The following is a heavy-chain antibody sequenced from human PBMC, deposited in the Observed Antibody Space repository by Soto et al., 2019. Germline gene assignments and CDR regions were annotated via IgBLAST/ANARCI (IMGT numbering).Heavy chain of an antibody. D-gene: IGHD3-22*01. Sequence: QVQLQQWGAGLLKPSETLSLTCAVYGGSFSVYYWSWIRQPPGKGLGWIGEINHSGSTNYNPSLKSRVTISVDTSKNQFSLKLSSVTAADTAVYYCARGYYYDSSGYYRGLYYWGQGTLVTVSS. V-gene: IGHV4-34*01. J-gene: IGHJ4*02. CDR1: GGSFSVYY. CDR2: INHSGST. CDR3: ARGYYYDSSGYYRGLYY.